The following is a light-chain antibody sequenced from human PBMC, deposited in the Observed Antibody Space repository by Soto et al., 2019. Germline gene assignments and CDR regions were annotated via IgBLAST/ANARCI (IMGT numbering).Light chain of an antibody. CDR3: QPRSNWPLT. Sequence: EIVLTQSPATLSLSPGERATLSFRASQSVSSYLAWYQQKAGQAPRLLIYDASNRATGIPARFSGSGSGTDFTLTISSLEPEDFAVSFCQPRSNWPLTFGQGTRLEIK. J-gene: IGKJ5*01. CDR1: QSVSSY. V-gene: IGKV3-11*01. CDR2: DAS.